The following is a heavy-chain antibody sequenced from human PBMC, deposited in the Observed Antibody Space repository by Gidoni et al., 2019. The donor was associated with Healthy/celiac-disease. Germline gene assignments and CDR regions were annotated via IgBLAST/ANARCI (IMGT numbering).Heavy chain of an antibody. J-gene: IGHJ3*02. V-gene: IGHV3-23*01. Sequence: EVQLLESGGGLVQPGGSLRLSCAASGFTFSSYAMSWVRQAPGKGLEWLSAISCSGGSTYYAVSFKVRFTISIDNSKNTLYLQMNSLRAEDTAVYYCAKDLEGCSGGSCYSPDDAFDIWGQGTMVTVSS. D-gene: IGHD2-15*01. CDR3: AKDLEGCSGGSCYSPDDAFDI. CDR2: ISCSGGST. CDR1: GFTFSSYA.